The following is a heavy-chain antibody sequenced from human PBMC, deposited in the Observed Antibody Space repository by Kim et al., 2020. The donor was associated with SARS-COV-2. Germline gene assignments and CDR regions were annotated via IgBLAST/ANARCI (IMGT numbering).Heavy chain of an antibody. V-gene: IGHV5-10-1*01. D-gene: IGHD3-10*01. CDR1: GYSFTSYW. CDR2: IDPSDSYT. J-gene: IGHJ4*02. CDR3: ASMEYGSGSYYNVYY. Sequence: GESLKISCKGSGYSFTSYWISWVRQMPGKGLEWMGRIDPSDSYTNYSPSFQGHVTISADKSISTAYLQWSSLKASDTAMYYCASMEYGSGSYYNVYYWGQGTLVTVSS.